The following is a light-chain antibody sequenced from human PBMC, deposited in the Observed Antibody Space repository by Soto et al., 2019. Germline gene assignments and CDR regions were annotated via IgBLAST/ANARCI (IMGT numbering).Light chain of an antibody. Sequence: DIVLTQSPATLSLSPGESATLSCRASHSVSIYISWYQQRPGQAPRLLMSDASNRATGIPARFSGRGSGTDFTLIISSLEPEDFAVYYCQHRSKWPPTFGPGTRLEIK. CDR1: HSVSIY. V-gene: IGKV3-11*01. CDR3: QHRSKWPPT. J-gene: IGKJ5*01. CDR2: DAS.